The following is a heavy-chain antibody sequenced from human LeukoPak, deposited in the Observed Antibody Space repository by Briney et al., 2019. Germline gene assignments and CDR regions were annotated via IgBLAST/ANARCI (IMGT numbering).Heavy chain of an antibody. D-gene: IGHD1-26*01. CDR1: GYSFTSYW. CDR3: ARAVGLQGHFDI. CDR2: IYPGDTDT. V-gene: IGHV5-51*01. Sequence: GESLKISCKGSGYSFTSYWIGWVRQMPGKGLEWMGIIYPGDTDTKYSPSFQGQVTISADKSISTASLQWNSLKASDTAMYYCARAVGLQGHFDIWGQGTMVTVSP. J-gene: IGHJ3*02.